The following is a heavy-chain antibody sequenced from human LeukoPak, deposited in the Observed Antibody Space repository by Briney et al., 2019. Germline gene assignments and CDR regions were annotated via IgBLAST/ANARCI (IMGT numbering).Heavy chain of an antibody. V-gene: IGHV3-23*01. CDR2: ISGSGGST. CDR1: GFTFSSYA. CDR3: AKNHLNLYYFDY. J-gene: IGHJ4*02. Sequence: GGSLRLSCGASGFTFSSYAMSWVRQAPGKGLEWVSAISGSGGSTYYADSVKGRFTISRDNSKNTLYLQMNSLRAEDTAVYYCAKNHLNLYYFDYWGQGTLVTVSS.